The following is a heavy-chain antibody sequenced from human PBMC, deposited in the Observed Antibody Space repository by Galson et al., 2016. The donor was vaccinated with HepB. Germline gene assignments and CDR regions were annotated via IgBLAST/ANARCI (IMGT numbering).Heavy chain of an antibody. Sequence: SVKVSCKASGGTFSTAGISWVRQAPGQGLEWMGGLIPFSGPAKYAQKFQDRVTIIADESATTVYMELSNLRSDDTAVYFCAENQAKQFYFGSGSRYYYYGMDLWGQGTTVTVSS. CDR3: AENQAKQFYFGSGSRYYYYGMDL. CDR2: LIPFSGPA. CDR1: GGTFSTAG. D-gene: IGHD3-10*01. J-gene: IGHJ6*02. V-gene: IGHV1-69*13.